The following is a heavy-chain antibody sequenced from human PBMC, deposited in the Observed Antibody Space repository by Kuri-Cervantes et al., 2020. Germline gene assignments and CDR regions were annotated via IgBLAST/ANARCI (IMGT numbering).Heavy chain of an antibody. CDR1: GGSISSYY. D-gene: IGHD2-21*01. V-gene: IGHV4-59*08. CDR2: IYYSGST. J-gene: IGHJ4*02. CDR3: ATALAGGGDFY. Sequence: GSLRLSCTVSGGSISSYYWSWIRQPPGKGLEWIGYIYYSGSTNYNPSLKSRVTIPLDTSKNQFSLQLSSVTAADTAVYYCATALAGGGDFYWGQGTLVTVSS.